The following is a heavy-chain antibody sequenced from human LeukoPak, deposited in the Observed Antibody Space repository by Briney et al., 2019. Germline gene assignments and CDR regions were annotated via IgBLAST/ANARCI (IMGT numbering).Heavy chain of an antibody. V-gene: IGHV3-30*18. CDR2: ISYDGSNK. J-gene: IGHJ3*02. CDR1: GFTFSSYS. CDR3: AKVVI. Sequence: GGSLRLSCAASGFTFSSYSMNWVRQAPGKGLEWVAVISYDGSNKYYADSVKGRFTISRDNSKNTLYLQMNSLRAEDTAVYYCAKVVIWGQGTMVTVSS.